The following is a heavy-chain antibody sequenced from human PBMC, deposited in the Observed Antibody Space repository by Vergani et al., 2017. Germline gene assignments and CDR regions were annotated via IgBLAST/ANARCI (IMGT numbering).Heavy chain of an antibody. V-gene: IGHV3-48*01. D-gene: IGHD1-1*01. Sequence: EVQLVESGGGLVQPGGSLRVSCAASGFTFSSYSMHWVRQAPGKGLEWVSYISSSSSTLYYADSVKGRFTISRDNAKNSMYLQMNSLRAEDTAVYYCARHTTYTDSWGQGTLVTVSS. CDR1: GFTFSSYS. CDR2: ISSSSSTL. CDR3: ARHTTYTDS. J-gene: IGHJ4*02.